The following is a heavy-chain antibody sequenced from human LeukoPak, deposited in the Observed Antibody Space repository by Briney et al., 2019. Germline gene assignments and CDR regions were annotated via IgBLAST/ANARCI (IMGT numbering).Heavy chain of an antibody. CDR1: GFTFDDYA. Sequence: GRSLRLSCAASGFTFDDYAMHWVRQAPGKGLEWVSGISWNSGSVGYADSVKGRFTISRDNAKNSLYLQMSSLRAEDTALYFCTKDMGGEVSSSDYWGQGTLVTVSS. CDR3: TKDMGGEVSSSDY. V-gene: IGHV3-9*01. J-gene: IGHJ4*02. D-gene: IGHD6-6*01. CDR2: ISWNSGSV.